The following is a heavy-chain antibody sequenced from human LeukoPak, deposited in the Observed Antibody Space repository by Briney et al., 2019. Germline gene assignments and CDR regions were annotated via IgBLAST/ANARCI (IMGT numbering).Heavy chain of an antibody. CDR3: ARYWSTSSTRYYFDY. J-gene: IGHJ4*02. D-gene: IGHD2-2*01. CDR2: IFYSGST. Sequence: PSETLSLTCTVSGGSISGYYWSWIRQPPGKGLEWIGYIFYSGSTNYNPSLKSRVTISVDTSKNQFSLKLSSVTAADTAVYYCARYWSTSSTRYYFDYWGQGTLVTVSS. V-gene: IGHV4-59*12. CDR1: GGSISGYY.